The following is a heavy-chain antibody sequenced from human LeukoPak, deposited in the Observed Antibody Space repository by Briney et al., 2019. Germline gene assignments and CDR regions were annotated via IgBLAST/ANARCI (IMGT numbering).Heavy chain of an antibody. CDR2: IGTSGNSK. CDR3: AAGLYYYGMDM. CDR1: GFTFTTYP. Sequence: GGSLRLSCAASGFTFTTYPMTWVRRAPGRGLEWVSAIGTSGNSKYYAVSARGRFTVSRDNFKNSLYLQMDRVRAEDTAVYYCAAGLYYYGMDMWGQGTTVTVSS. V-gene: IGHV3-23*01. J-gene: IGHJ6*02. D-gene: IGHD6-13*01.